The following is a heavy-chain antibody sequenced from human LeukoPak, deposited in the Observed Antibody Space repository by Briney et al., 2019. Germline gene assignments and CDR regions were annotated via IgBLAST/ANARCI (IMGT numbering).Heavy chain of an antibody. D-gene: IGHD3-22*01. Sequence: GGSLRLSCAASGFTFSSYAMSWVRQAPGKGLEWVSAISGSGGSTYYADSVKGRFTISRDNSKDTLYLQMNSLRAEDTAVYYCAKALWGDSCEGYAFDIWGQGTMVTVSS. CDR3: AKALWGDSCEGYAFDI. CDR1: GFTFSSYA. CDR2: ISGSGGST. J-gene: IGHJ3*02. V-gene: IGHV3-23*01.